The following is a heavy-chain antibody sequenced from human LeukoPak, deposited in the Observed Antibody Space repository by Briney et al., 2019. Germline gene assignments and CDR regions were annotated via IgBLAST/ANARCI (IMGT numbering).Heavy chain of an antibody. CDR3: ARDTDYDSSEGNWFDP. Sequence: ASVKVSCKASGYTFTSYYMHWVRQAPGQGLEWMGIINPSGGSTSYAQKFQGRVTMTRDMSTSTVYMELSSLRSEDTAVYYCARDTDYDSSEGNWFDPWGQGTLVTASS. CDR1: GYTFTSYY. D-gene: IGHD3-22*01. V-gene: IGHV1-46*01. CDR2: INPSGGST. J-gene: IGHJ5*02.